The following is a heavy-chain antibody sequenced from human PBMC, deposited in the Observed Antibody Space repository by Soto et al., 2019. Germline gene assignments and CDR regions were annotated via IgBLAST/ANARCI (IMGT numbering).Heavy chain of an antibody. CDR3: ARDRHSIRC. D-gene: IGHD6-13*01. J-gene: IGHJ4*02. Sequence: GGSLRLSCAASGFTLINYWMSWVRQAPGKGLEWVADIDRDGSEKNYVDSVKGRFTISRDNAQNSLFLQMNNLRVEDTAVYYCARDRHSIRCWGQGTLVTVSS. V-gene: IGHV3-7*05. CDR2: IDRDGSEK. CDR1: GFTLINYW.